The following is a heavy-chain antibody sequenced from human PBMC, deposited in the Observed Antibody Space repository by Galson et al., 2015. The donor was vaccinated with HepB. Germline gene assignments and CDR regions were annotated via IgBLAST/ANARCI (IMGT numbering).Heavy chain of an antibody. V-gene: IGHV6-1*01. CDR2: TYYRSKWYN. Sequence: CAISGDSVSSNSAAWNWIRQSPSRGLGWLGRTYYRSKWYNDYAVSVKSRITINPDTSKNQFSLQLNSVTPEDTAVYYCARDLIAVAGPNFDYWGQGTLVTVSS. D-gene: IGHD6-19*01. J-gene: IGHJ4*02. CDR1: GDSVSSNSAA. CDR3: ARDLIAVAGPNFDY.